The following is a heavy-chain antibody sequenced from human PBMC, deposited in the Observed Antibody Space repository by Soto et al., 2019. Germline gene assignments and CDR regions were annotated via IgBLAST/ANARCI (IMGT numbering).Heavy chain of an antibody. CDR3: AKAVARYRYGSNWLDP. J-gene: IGHJ5*02. D-gene: IGHD5-18*01. CDR1: GFTFSSYA. Sequence: GGSLRLSCAASGFTFSSYAMSWVRQAPGKGLEWVSAISGSGGSTYYADSVKGRFTISRDNSKNTLYLQMNSLRAEDTAVYYCAKAVARYRYGSNWLDPPGKAPLVTVSS. V-gene: IGHV3-23*01. CDR2: ISGSGGST.